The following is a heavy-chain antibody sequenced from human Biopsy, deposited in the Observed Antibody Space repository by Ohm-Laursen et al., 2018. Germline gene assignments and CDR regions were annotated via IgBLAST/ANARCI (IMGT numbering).Heavy chain of an antibody. J-gene: IGHJ4*02. D-gene: IGHD2-21*01. V-gene: IGHV3-11*01. CDR2: ISPTADII. CDR1: GFTFSDHY. CDR3: AKIPPSRCDSGECYPIFDY. Sequence: SLRLSCAASGFTFSDHYMSWIRQAPGKGLEWLSYISPTADIIFDTDSVKGRFTTSRDNAKNSLYLQMNSLRAEDTAIYYCAKIPPSRCDSGECYPIFDYWGQGTLDTVS.